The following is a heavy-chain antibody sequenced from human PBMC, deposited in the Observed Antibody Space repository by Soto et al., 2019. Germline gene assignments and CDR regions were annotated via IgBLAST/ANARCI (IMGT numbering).Heavy chain of an antibody. J-gene: IGHJ4*02. D-gene: IGHD1-26*01. CDR1: GFTFSDYY. CDR2: ISSSSSYT. Sequence: QVQLVESGGGLVKPGGSLRLSCAASGFTFSDYYMSWIHQAPGKGLEWVSYISSSSSYTNYADSVKGRFTISRDNAKNSLYLQMNSLRAEDTAVYYCARVGAGAYYFDYWGQGTLVTVSS. V-gene: IGHV3-11*06. CDR3: ARVGAGAYYFDY.